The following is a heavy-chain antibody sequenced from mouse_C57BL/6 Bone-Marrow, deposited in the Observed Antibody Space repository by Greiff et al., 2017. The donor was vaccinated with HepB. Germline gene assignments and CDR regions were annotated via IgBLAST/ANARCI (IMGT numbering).Heavy chain of an antibody. CDR3: AREDYYGSSYWYFDV. V-gene: IGHV5-16*01. D-gene: IGHD1-1*01. J-gene: IGHJ1*03. Sequence: EVKLVESEGGLVQPGSSMKLSCTASGFTFSDYYMAWVRQVPEKGLEWVANINYDGSSTYYLDSLKSRFIISRDNAKNILYLQMSSLKSEDTATYYSAREDYYGSSYWYFDVWGTGTTVTVSS. CDR2: INYDGSST. CDR1: GFTFSDYY.